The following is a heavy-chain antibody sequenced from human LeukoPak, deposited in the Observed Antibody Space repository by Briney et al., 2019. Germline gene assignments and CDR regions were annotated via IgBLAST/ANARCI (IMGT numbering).Heavy chain of an antibody. D-gene: IGHD3-9*01. Sequence: DSVKGRFTISRDNAKNSLYLQMNSLRAEDTAVYYCARAGYDILTGYSYYFDYWGQGTLVTVSS. J-gene: IGHJ4*02. V-gene: IGHV3-7*01. CDR3: ARAGYDILTGYSYYFDY.